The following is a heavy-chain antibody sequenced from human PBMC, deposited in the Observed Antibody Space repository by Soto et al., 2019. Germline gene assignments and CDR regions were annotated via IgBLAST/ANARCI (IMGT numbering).Heavy chain of an antibody. Sequence: SGPTLVNPTETLTLTCTVSGFSLTNARMGVSWIRQPPGKALEWLAHISSNDEKSYRITLVSRLTISKDTSKSQVVLTVTNVDPEDTATHYCARTIQGEDYSRGYFDNPGQRSPVIVSS. J-gene: IGHJ4*02. D-gene: IGHD6-19*01. CDR2: ISSNDEK. CDR3: ARTIQGEDYSRGYFDN. V-gene: IGHV2-26*01. CDR1: GFSLTNARMG.